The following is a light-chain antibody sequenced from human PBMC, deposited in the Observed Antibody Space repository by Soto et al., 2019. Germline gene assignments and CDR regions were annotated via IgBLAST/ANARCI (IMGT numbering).Light chain of an antibody. V-gene: IGLV8-61*01. CDR3: VLYMGNGIPL. CDR1: SGSVSTSKY. J-gene: IGLJ2*01. CDR2: STN. Sequence: QAVVTQEPSFSVSPGGTVTLTCGLSSGSVSTSKYPSWYQQTPGQAPRTLIYSTNTRSSGVPDRFSGSILGNKAALTITGAQAEDESDYYCVLYMGNGIPLFGGGTKLTVL.